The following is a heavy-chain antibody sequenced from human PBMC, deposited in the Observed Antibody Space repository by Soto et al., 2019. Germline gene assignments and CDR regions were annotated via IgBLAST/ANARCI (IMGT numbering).Heavy chain of an antibody. D-gene: IGHD2-15*01. J-gene: IGHJ3*02. CDR3: ASDNYSVVEPAAPEVVAFDI. V-gene: IGHV1-69*02. CDR2: IIPLFGIT. CDR1: GGTFRTYT. Sequence: QVQLVQSGGEVKKPGSSVKVSCSVSGGTFRTYTFSWVRQDPGQGLEWMGSIIPLFGITNYAQKFQGRVTIIAEKSTKSAYMEMSSLVCEDTAIFNCASDNYSVVEPAAPEVVAFDICGQVTMVIVSS.